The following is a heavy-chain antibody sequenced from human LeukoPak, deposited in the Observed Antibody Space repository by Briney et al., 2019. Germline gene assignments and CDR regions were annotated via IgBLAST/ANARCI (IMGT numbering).Heavy chain of an antibody. CDR2: IKQDGSEK. CDR3: AKDFALVIID. D-gene: IGHD3/OR15-3a*01. J-gene: IGHJ4*02. V-gene: IGHV3-7*01. CDR1: GFTFSSYW. Sequence: PGGSLRLSCAASGFTFSSYWMSWVRQAPGKGLEWVANIKQDGSEKYYADSVKGRSTISRDNSKNTLYLQMNTLRAEDTAVYYCAKDFALVIIDWGQGTLVTVSS.